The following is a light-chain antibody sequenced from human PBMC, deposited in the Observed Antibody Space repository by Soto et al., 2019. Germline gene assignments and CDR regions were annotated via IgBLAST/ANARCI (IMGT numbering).Light chain of an antibody. V-gene: IGKV3-11*01. CDR2: DAS. CDR3: QQRSSWPIT. J-gene: IGKJ5*01. Sequence: IVLTQSPATLYLSPGERATLSCRASQSVSRYLAWYQQKPGQAPRLLIYDASNRATGIPARFSGSVSGTDVTLTISRLEKEDCAVYDGQQRSSWPITFCQGTRLEIK. CDR1: QSVSRY.